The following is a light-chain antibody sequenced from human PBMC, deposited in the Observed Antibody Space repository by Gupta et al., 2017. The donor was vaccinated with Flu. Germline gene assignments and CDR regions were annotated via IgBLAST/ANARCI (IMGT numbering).Light chain of an antibody. CDR3: MQGAHGPWA. V-gene: IGKV2-30*01. Sequence: VALGQPASISCRFSQSLVYTDGSTVLHWFQQRPGQSPRRLIYLVSHRDSGVPDRFSGSGSGTDFTLKSSRVAAEDVGIYFCMQGAHGPWAFGQGTKVEIK. CDR2: LVS. CDR1: QSLVYTDGSTV. J-gene: IGKJ1*01.